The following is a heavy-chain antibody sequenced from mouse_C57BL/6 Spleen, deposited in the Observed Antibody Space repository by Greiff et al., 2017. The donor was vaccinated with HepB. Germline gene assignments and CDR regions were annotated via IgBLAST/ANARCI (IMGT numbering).Heavy chain of an antibody. Sequence: QVQLQQSGPELVKPGASVKISCKASGYTFTDYYINWVKQRPGQGLEWIGWIFPGSGSTYYNEKFKGKATLTVDKSSSTAYMLLSSLTSEDSAVYVCARLDYGSSYSYYFDYWGQGTTLTVSS. D-gene: IGHD1-1*01. CDR1: GYTFTDYY. V-gene: IGHV1-75*01. CDR3: ARLDYGSSYSYYFDY. J-gene: IGHJ2*01. CDR2: IFPGSGST.